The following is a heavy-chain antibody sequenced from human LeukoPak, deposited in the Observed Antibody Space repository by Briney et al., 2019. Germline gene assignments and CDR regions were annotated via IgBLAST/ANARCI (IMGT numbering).Heavy chain of an antibody. CDR3: ARGGLRSYSGMDV. D-gene: IGHD3-3*01. V-gene: IGHV4-39*07. Sequence: PSETLSLTCTVSGGSISSSSYYWGWIRQPPGKGLEWIGSIYYSGSTYYNPSLKSRVTISLDTSENQLSLKLRSVIAADTAVYYCARGGLRSYSGMDVWGQGTTVTVSS. CDR1: GGSISSSSYY. J-gene: IGHJ6*02. CDR2: IYYSGST.